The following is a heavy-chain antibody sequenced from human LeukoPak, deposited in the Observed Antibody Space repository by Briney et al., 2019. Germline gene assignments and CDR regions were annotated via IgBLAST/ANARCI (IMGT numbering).Heavy chain of an antibody. Sequence: SETLSLTCTVSGGSISSSNWWSWVRQPPGKGLEWIGQIYHVGTTNSNPSLKSRVTISVDKSKNQFSLILNSLTAADTAVYYCARHCVDGDYVPGWFDPWGQGTLVTVSS. CDR1: GGSISSSNW. D-gene: IGHD4-17*01. CDR3: ARHCVDGDYVPGWFDP. J-gene: IGHJ5*02. V-gene: IGHV4-4*02. CDR2: IYHVGTT.